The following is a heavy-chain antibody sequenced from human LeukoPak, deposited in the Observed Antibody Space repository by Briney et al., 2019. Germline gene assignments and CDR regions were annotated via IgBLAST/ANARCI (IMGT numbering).Heavy chain of an antibody. CDR2: IYYSGST. CDR1: GGSISSSSYY. CDR3: AREYSSSRDWFDP. Sequence: SETLSLTCTVSGGSISSSSYYWGWIRQPPGKGLEWIGSIYYSGSTYYNPSLKSRVIISVDTSKNQFSLKLSSVTAADTAVYYCAREYSSSRDWFDPWGQXTLVTVSS. J-gene: IGHJ5*02. V-gene: IGHV4-39*02. D-gene: IGHD6-6*01.